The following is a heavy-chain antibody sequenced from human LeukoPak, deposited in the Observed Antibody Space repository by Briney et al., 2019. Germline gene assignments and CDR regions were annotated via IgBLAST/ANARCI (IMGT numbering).Heavy chain of an antibody. CDR2: INPNSGGT. CDR1: GYTFTGYY. D-gene: IGHD4-11*01. CDR3: AGDIYMTTVTLNWFDP. J-gene: IGHJ5*02. V-gene: IGHV1-2*02. Sequence: GASVKVSCKASGYTFTGYYMHWVRQAPGQGLEGMGWINPNSGGTNYAQKFQGRVTMTRDTSISTAYMELSRLRSDDTAVYYCAGDIYMTTVTLNWFDPWGQGTLVTVSS.